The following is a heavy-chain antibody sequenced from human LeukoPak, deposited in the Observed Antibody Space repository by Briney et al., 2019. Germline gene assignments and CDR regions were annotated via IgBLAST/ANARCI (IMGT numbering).Heavy chain of an antibody. CDR1: GFTFSSYSMN. CDR3: ARQQHDFWSSYYFDY. CDR2: IYYSGST. D-gene: IGHD3-3*01. V-gene: IGHV4-39*01. J-gene: IGHJ4*02. Sequence: PGGSLRLSCAASGFTFSSYSMNWVRQAPGKGLEWIGSIYYSGSTYYNPSLESRVTISVDTSKNQFSLKLSSVTAADTAVYYCARQQHDFWSSYYFDYWGQGTLVTVSS.